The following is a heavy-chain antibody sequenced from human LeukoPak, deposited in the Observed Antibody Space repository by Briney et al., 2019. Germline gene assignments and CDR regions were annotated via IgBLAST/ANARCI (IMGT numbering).Heavy chain of an antibody. CDR2: ISSSSSTI. D-gene: IGHD4-17*01. V-gene: IGHV3-48*01. J-gene: IGHJ4*02. Sequence: GGSLRLSCAASGFTFSSYSMNWVRQAPGKGLEWVSYISSSSSTIYYADSVKGRFAISRDNAKNSLYLQMNSLRAEDTAVYYCARLDDYGDYVCDYWGQGTLVTVSS. CDR1: GFTFSSYS. CDR3: ARLDDYGDYVCDY.